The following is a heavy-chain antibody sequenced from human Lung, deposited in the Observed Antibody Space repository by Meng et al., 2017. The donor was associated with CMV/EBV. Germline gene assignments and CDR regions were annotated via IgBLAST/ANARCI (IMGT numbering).Heavy chain of an antibody. Sequence: GESXKISCAASGYTFSTYWMHWVRLVPGKGLVWVSHIDSDGININYADFVKGRFTISRDNARNTLYLQMDSLRVEDTAVYYCASGRGVVRYAVDIWCQGTRVTVSS. V-gene: IGHV3-74*01. J-gene: IGHJ3*02. CDR1: GYTFSTYW. CDR3: ASGRGVVRYAVDI. CDR2: IDSDGINI. D-gene: IGHD2-15*01.